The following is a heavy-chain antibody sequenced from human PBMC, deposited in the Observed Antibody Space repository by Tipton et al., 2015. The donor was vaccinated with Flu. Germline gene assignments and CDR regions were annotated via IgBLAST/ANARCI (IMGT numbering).Heavy chain of an antibody. D-gene: IGHD5-12*01. V-gene: IGHV1-69*09. CDR1: GGTFSSYA. CDR2: IIPILGIA. CDR3: AREEIVVLQTYNWFDP. Sequence: QLVQSGAEVRKPGSSVKVSCKASGGTFSSYAISWVRQAPGQGLEWMGRIIPILGIADHAQKFQGRVTITADTSTSTAYMELSSLRSEDTAVYYCAREEIVVLQTYNWFDPWGQGTLVTVSS. J-gene: IGHJ5*02.